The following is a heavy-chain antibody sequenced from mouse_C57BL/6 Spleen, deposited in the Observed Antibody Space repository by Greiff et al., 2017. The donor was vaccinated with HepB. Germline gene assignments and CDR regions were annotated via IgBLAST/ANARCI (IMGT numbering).Heavy chain of an antibody. CDR1: GFTFSSYA. V-gene: IGHV5-4*01. Sequence: EVQGVESGGGLVKPGGSLKLSCAASGFTFSSYAMSWVRQTPEKRLEWVATISDGGSYTYYPDNVKGRFTISRDNAKNNLYLQMSHLKSEDTAMYDCARDGEGFDYWGQGTTLTVSS. CDR3: ARDGEGFDY. CDR2: ISDGGSYT. J-gene: IGHJ2*01.